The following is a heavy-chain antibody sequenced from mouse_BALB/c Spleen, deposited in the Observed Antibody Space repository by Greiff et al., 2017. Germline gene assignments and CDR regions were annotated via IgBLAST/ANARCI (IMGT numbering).Heavy chain of an antibody. CDR3: ARWDGNYLFYYAMDY. CDR1: GYTFTSYW. CDR2: INPSNGRT. J-gene: IGHJ4*01. V-gene: IGHV1S81*02. Sequence: VQLQQPGAELVKPGASVKLSCKASGYTFTSYWMHWVKQRPGQGLEWIGEINPSNGRTNYNEKFKSKATLTVDKSSSTAYMQLSSLTSEDSAVYYCARWDGNYLFYYAMDYWGQGTSVTVSS. D-gene: IGHD2-1*01.